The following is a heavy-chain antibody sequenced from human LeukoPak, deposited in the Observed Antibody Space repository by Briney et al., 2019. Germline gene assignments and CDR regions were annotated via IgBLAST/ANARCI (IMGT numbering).Heavy chain of an antibody. Sequence: SETLSLTCTVSGGSISSYYWSWIRQPAGKGLEWIGRIYTSGSTNYNPSLKSRVTMSVDTSKNQFSLKLSSVTAADTAVYYCARGPLNSSGWYSYLDYWGQGTLVTVSS. V-gene: IGHV4-4*07. CDR2: IYTSGST. D-gene: IGHD6-19*01. CDR3: ARGPLNSSGWYSYLDY. J-gene: IGHJ4*02. CDR1: GGSISSYY.